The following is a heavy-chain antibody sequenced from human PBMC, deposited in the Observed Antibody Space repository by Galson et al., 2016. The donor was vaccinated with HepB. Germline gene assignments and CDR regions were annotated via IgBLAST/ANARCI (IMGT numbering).Heavy chain of an antibody. CDR3: TVAASYDFWSGYYMLDP. CDR2: IKSKTDGGTT. CDR1: GFSFSHAW. V-gene: IGHV3-15*07. J-gene: IGHJ5*02. Sequence: SLRLSCAASGFSFSHAWMHWVRQAPGKGLEWVGRIKSKTDGGTTDYAAPVKGRFAISRDNSKDTLSLQMNRLKTEDTGVYYCTVAASYDFWSGYYMLDPWGQGTLVTVSS. D-gene: IGHD3-3*01.